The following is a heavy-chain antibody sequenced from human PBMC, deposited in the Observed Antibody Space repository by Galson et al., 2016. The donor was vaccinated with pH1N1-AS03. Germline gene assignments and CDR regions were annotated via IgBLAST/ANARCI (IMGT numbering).Heavy chain of an antibody. J-gene: IGHJ4*02. CDR2: ISFDGTNK. Sequence: SLRLSCAASGFTINNFGMLWVRQAPGQGLEWVAIISFDGTNKYYADSVKGRFSISRDNSKNTLFLQMSAPRAEDTAVYYCANDFNYDFWSGYSFYWGQGALVTVSS. V-gene: IGHV3-30*18. CDR1: GFTINNFG. D-gene: IGHD3/OR15-3a*01. CDR3: ANDFNYDFWSGYSFY.